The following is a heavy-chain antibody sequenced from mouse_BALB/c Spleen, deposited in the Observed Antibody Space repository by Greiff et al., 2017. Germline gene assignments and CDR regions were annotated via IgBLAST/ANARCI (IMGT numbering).Heavy chain of an antibody. D-gene: IGHD1-2*01. Sequence: VQLQQSGAELVRPGASVKLSCKASGYTFTSYWINWVKQRPGQGLEWIGNIYPSDSYTNYNQKFKDKATLTVDKSSSTAYMQLSSPTSEDSAVYYCTKTLYGYYAMDYWGQGTSVTVSS. J-gene: IGHJ4*01. CDR2: IYPSDSYT. V-gene: IGHV1-69*02. CDR3: TKTLYGYYAMDY. CDR1: GYTFTSYW.